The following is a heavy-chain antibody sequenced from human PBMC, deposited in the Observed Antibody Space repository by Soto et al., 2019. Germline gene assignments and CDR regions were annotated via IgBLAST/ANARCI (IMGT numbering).Heavy chain of an antibody. CDR3: XXXXXXXXXXXXXDP. V-gene: IGHV4-39*01. CDR2: IYYSGST. Sequence: QLQLQESGPGLVKPSETLSLTCTVSGXSIXXXXFXXXWIRQPXXXXXXWIGSIYYSGSTYYSPSLKSRXTISXXXXXXXXXXXXXXXXXXXXXXXXXXXXXXXXXXXXXXDPWGQGTLVTVSS. J-gene: IGHJ5*02. CDR1: GXSIXXXXFX.